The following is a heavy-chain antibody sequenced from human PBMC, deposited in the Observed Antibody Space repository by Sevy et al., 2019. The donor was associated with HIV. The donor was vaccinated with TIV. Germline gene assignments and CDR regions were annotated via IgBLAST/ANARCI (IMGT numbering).Heavy chain of an antibody. CDR2: ITHSENT. V-gene: IGHV4-34*01. CDR3: ARGRYDKYVWGSYRPTYFDY. Sequence: SETLSLTCAVYGGSFSGYYWTFFRQPPGKGLEWIGEITHSENTNSNPSLKSRVTISVDTSKNQFSLKLTSVTAADTAVYFCARGRYDKYVWGSYRPTYFDYWGQGGLVTVSS. D-gene: IGHD3-16*02. J-gene: IGHJ4*02. CDR1: GGSFSGYY.